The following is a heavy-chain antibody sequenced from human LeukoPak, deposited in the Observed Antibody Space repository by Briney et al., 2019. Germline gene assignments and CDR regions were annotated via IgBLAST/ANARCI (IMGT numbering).Heavy chain of an antibody. CDR3: ASSGSYRFDY. CDR1: GFTFSTYW. Sequence: GGSLRLSCAASGFTFSTYWMSWVRQAPGKGLEWVANIKHDGSEKYYVDSVKGRFTISRDNAKNSLYLQMNSLRDEDTAVYYCASSGSYRFDYWGQGTLVTVSS. V-gene: IGHV3-7*01. CDR2: IKHDGSEK. J-gene: IGHJ4*02. D-gene: IGHD1-26*01.